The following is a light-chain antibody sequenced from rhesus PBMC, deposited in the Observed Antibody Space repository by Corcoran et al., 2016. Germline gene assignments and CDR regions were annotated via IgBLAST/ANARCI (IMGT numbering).Light chain of an antibody. V-gene: IGKV1-74*01. CDR3: QNGYSSPFT. CDR1: ENVNNY. J-gene: IGKJ3*01. CDR2: KSP. Sequence: DIQMTQSPSSLSASMGDRVTITRRASENVNNYLNWYQQKLGKAPKDLIYKSPTLQSGVPSRFRGSGSGSVFTFAISSVQPEDVAVYYCQNGYSSPFTFGPGTRLDVK.